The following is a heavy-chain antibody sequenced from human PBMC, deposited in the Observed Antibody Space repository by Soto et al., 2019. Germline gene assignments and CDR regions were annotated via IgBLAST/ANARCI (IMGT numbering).Heavy chain of an antibody. J-gene: IGHJ5*02. CDR3: ARDGFCTSTTCRVGNWFDP. CDR2: INHRGST. D-gene: IGHD2-2*01. Sequence: PSETLSLTCVVYGGSFSGYYWSWIRQSPGKGLEWIGGINHRGSTNYNPSLESRVTISVDTSKNQFSLKLPSVTAADTAMYYCARDGFCTSTTCRVGNWFDPWGQGTLVTVS. CDR1: GGSFSGYY. V-gene: IGHV4-34*01.